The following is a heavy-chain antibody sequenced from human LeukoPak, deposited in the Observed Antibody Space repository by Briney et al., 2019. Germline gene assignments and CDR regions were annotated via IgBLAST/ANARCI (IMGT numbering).Heavy chain of an antibody. V-gene: IGHV4-39*01. CDR2: IYNTGRS. J-gene: IGHJ5*02. CDR3: ARRTGDSNGRWFDP. CDR1: GGSIAGNSDF. D-gene: IGHD2-21*02. Sequence: ASETLSLTCSVCGGSIAGNSDFWAWIRQPPGKGLEWLGSIYNTGRSYKNPSVESRATLSVDTSKNEFSLHLNFVTAADTAVYYCARRTGDSNGRWFDPWGQGTLVTVSS.